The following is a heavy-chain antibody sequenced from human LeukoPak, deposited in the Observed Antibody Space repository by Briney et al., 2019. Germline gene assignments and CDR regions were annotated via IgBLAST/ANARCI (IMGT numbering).Heavy chain of an antibody. CDR1: GGSISASAYY. J-gene: IGHJ4*02. Sequence: PSETLSLTCTVSGGSISASAYYWGWIRQPPGKGLEWIGSIYYSGSTYYNPSLKSRVTISVDTSKKQFSLNLGSVTAADTAVYYCASVRSSSVAGNGHSQVGFDYRGRGILVTVSS. V-gene: IGHV4-39*01. CDR3: ASVRSSSVAGNGHSQVGFDY. CDR2: IYYSGST. D-gene: IGHD1-26*01.